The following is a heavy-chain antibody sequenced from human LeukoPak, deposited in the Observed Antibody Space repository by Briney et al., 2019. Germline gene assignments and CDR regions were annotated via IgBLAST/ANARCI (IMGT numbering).Heavy chain of an antibody. CDR1: GASISSYY. CDR2: IYNLGCT. J-gene: IGHJ4*02. CDR3: ARRGGYGSGSYALNF. Sequence: SETLSLTCTVSGASISSYYWSWIRQPPGTGLEWIGYIYNLGCTNYNPSLKSRVNISIDTSKNQFSLKLSSVTAADTAVYYCARRGGYGSGSYALNFWGQGTLVTVSS. D-gene: IGHD3-10*01. V-gene: IGHV4-59*08.